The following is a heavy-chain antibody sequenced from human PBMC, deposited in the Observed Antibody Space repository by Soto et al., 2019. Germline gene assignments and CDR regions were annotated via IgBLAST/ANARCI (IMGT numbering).Heavy chain of an antibody. CDR3: ARDKPRYNWKRPALNY. V-gene: IGHV3-20*04. CDR2: INWNGGST. CDR1: GFTFDDYG. D-gene: IGHD1-1*01. Sequence: PGGSLRLSCAASGFTFDDYGMSWVRQAPGKGLEWVSGINWNGGSTGYADSVKGRFTISRDNAKNSLYLQMNSLRAEDTALYYCARDKPRYNWKRPALNYWAQGTLVTVSS. J-gene: IGHJ4*02.